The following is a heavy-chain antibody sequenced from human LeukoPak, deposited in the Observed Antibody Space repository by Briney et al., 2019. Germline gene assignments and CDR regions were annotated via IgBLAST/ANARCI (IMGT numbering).Heavy chain of an antibody. V-gene: IGHV3-74*01. D-gene: IGHD6-19*01. J-gene: IGHJ4*02. CDR3: ARSNSNGWYYFDY. Sequence: TGGSLRLSCAASGFTFSSYWMHWVRQAPGKGLVWVSRIKSDGSATSNADSVKGRLTISRDNAKNTLYLQMNSLRAEDTAVYYCARSNSNGWYYFDYWGQGTLVTVSS. CDR2: IKSDGSAT. CDR1: GFTFSSYW.